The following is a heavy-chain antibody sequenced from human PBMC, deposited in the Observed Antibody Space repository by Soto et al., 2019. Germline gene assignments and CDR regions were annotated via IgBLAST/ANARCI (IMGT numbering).Heavy chain of an antibody. V-gene: IGHV3-48*03. CDR2: ISSSGSTI. D-gene: IGHD1-1*01. Sequence: EVQLVESGGGLVQPGGSLRLSCAASGFTFSSYEMNWVRQAPGKGLEWVSYISSSGSTIYYADSVKGRFTISRDNAKNSLYLQMNSLRAEDTAVYYCARVRGEPYYYGMDVWGQGTTVTVSS. CDR3: ARVRGEPYYYGMDV. CDR1: GFTFSSYE. J-gene: IGHJ6*02.